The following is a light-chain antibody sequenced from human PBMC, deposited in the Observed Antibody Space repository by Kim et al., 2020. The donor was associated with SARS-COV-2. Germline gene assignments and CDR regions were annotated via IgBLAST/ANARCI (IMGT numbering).Light chain of an antibody. CDR1: SLRSNY. CDR3: NSRDSSGNHVV. CDR2: GKN. J-gene: IGLJ2*01. V-gene: IGLV3-19*01. Sequence: SSELTQDPAVSVALGQTVRITCQGDSLRSNYASWYQQKPGQAPVLVIYGKNNRPSGIPDRFSGSSSGNTASLTITGAQAEDEADYYCNSRDSSGNHVVCGGGTQLTVL.